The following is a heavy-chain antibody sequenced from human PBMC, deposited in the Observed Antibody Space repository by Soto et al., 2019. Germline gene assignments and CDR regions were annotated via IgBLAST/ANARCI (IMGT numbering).Heavy chain of an antibody. D-gene: IGHD4-4*01. CDR2: INSDGSST. V-gene: IGHV3-74*01. Sequence: ELQLVESGGGLVQPGGSLRLSCAASGFTFSSYWMHWVRQAPGKGLVWVSRINSDGSSTSYADSVKGRFTISRDNAKNTLYLQMNSLRAEDTAVYYCARALTVTTRYNWFSPWGQGTLVTVSS. J-gene: IGHJ5*02. CDR1: GFTFSSYW. CDR3: ARALTVTTRYNWFSP.